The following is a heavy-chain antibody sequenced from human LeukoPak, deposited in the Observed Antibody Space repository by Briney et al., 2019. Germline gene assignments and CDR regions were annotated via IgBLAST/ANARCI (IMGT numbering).Heavy chain of an antibody. J-gene: IGHJ3*02. Sequence: GGSLRLSCAASGFTVSSNFMSWVRQAPGRGLEWVSVIYSGGNTFYADSVKGRFTISRDNFKNMLYLQLNSPRADDTAVYYCARVQYDISTGYSNAFDIWGQGTMVTVSS. V-gene: IGHV3-53*01. D-gene: IGHD3-9*01. CDR3: ARVQYDISTGYSNAFDI. CDR2: IYSGGNT. CDR1: GFTVSSNF.